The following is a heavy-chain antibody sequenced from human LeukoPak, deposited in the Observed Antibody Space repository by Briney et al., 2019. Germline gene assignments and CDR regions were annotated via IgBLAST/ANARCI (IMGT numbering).Heavy chain of an antibody. D-gene: IGHD4-17*01. J-gene: IGHJ4*02. CDR1: GGSFSGYY. Sequence: SETLSLTCAVYGGSFSGYYWSWIRQPPGKGLEWIGEINHSGSTNYNPSLKSRVTISVDMSKNQFSLKLSSVTAADTAVYYCARFYGLGYFDYWGQGTLVTVSS. V-gene: IGHV4-34*01. CDR3: ARFYGLGYFDY. CDR2: INHSGST.